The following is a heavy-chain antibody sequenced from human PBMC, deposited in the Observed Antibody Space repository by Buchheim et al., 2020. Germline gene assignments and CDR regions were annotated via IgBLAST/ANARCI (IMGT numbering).Heavy chain of an antibody. CDR3: ERAYGYEIEYYFDY. J-gene: IGHJ4*02. Sequence: EVQLVESGGGLVQPGGSLRLSCAASGFTFSSYSMNWVRQAPGKGLEWVSYISSSSSSIYYADSVKGRFTISRDNAKNSLYLQMNSLRAEDKAVYYCERAYGYEIEYYFDYWGQGTL. D-gene: IGHD3-10*01. V-gene: IGHV3-48*01. CDR2: ISSSSSSI. CDR1: GFTFSSYS.